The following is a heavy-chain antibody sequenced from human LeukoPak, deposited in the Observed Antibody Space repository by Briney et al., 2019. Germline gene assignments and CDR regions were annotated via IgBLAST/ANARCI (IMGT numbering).Heavy chain of an antibody. Sequence: SETLSLTCTVSGGSISSYYWSWIRQPPGKGLEWIGYIYYSGSTNYNPSLKSRVTISVDTSKNQFSLKLSSVTAADTAVYYCARGRDIVVVPAAIRLDYWGQGTLVTVSS. CDR3: ARGRDIVVVPAAIRLDY. D-gene: IGHD2-2*01. V-gene: IGHV4-59*01. J-gene: IGHJ4*02. CDR2: IYYSGST. CDR1: GGSISSYY.